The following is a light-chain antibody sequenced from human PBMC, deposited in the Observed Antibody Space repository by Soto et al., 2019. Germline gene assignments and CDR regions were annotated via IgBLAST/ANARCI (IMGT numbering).Light chain of an antibody. Sequence: DIVMTQSPDSLAVSLGERATINCKSSQSVLYSSNNKNYLAWYQQKPGQPPKLLIYWASTRESGVPARFSGSGSGTDFTLTISSLQAEDVAVYYCQHYYSTPYSFGQGTNLELK. CDR2: WAS. J-gene: IGKJ2*01. CDR3: QHYYSTPYS. V-gene: IGKV4-1*01. CDR1: QSVLYSSNNKNY.